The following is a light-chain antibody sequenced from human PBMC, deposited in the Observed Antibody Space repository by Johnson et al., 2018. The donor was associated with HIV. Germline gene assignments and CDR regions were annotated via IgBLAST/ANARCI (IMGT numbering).Light chain of an antibody. J-gene: IGLJ1*01. V-gene: IGLV1-51*01. CDR3: GTWDPSLSAGEV. CDR1: SSNIGNNY. Sequence: QSFLTQPPSVSAAPGQKVTISCSGSSSNIGNNYVSWYRQLPGTAPKLLIYDDNKRPSGIPDRFSGSKSGTSATLGITGLQTGDEADYYCGTWDPSLSAGEVFGTGTKVTVL. CDR2: DDN.